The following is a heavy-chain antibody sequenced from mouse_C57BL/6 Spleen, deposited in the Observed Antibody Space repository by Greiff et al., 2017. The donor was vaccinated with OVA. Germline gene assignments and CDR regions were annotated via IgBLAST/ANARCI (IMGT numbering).Heavy chain of an antibody. CDR1: GYTFTDYE. J-gene: IGHJ1*03. Sequence: QVQLQQSGAELVRPGASVTLSCKASGYTFTDYEMHWVKQTPVHGLEWIGAIDPETGGTAYNQKFKGKAILTADKSSSTAYMELRSLTSEDSAVYYCTRGYYGYWYFDVWGTGTTVTVSS. D-gene: IGHD2-1*01. CDR3: TRGYYGYWYFDV. CDR2: IDPETGGT. V-gene: IGHV1-15*01.